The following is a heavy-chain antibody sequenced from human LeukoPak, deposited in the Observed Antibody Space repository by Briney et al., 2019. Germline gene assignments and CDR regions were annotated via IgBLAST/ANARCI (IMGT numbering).Heavy chain of an antibody. CDR2: IYTSGST. D-gene: IGHD3-10*01. J-gene: IGHJ4*02. CDR1: GFTVSSNY. V-gene: IGHV3-53*01. CDR3: ARVKHYGSGSKGFDY. Sequence: GGSLRLSCVASGFTVSSNYMSWVRQAPGKGLEWVSVIYTSGSTHYADSVKGRFTISRDNSKNTLFLQMNSLRVEDTAVYYCARVKHYGSGSKGFDYWGQGTLVTVSS.